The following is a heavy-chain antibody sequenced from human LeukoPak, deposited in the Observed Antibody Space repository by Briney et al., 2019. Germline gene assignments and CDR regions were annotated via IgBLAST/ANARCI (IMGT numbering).Heavy chain of an antibody. V-gene: IGHV4-59*01. CDR3: ARGRSNYYGMDV. J-gene: IGHJ6*02. D-gene: IGHD1-26*01. Sequence: PSETLSLTCSVSDGSINSYYWNWIRRPPGKGLEWIGYIYYNGNTNYSPSLKSRVTMSVDTSKNLFSLKVSSVTAADTAVFYCARGRSNYYGMDVWGQGTTVTVSS. CDR1: DGSINSYY. CDR2: IYYNGNT.